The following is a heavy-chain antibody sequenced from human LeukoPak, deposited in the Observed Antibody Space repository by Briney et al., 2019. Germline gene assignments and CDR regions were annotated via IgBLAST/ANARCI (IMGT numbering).Heavy chain of an antibody. J-gene: IGHJ4*02. D-gene: IGHD3-3*01. CDR3: AKMGSDFWSGYYYGSSSY. V-gene: IGHV3-23*01. CDR2: ISGSGGST. CDR1: GFTFSSYG. Sequence: GGSLRLSCAASGFTFSSYGMHWVRQAPGKGLEWVSAISGSGGSTYYADSVKGRFTISRDNSKNTLYLQMNSLRAEDTAVYYCAKMGSDFWSGYYYGSSSYWGQGTLVTVSS.